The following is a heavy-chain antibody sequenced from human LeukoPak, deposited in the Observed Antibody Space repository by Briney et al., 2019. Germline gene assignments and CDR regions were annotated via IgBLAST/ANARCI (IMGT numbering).Heavy chain of an antibody. CDR1: GFTFSNAW. V-gene: IGHV3-15*01. D-gene: IGHD2-15*01. CDR2: IKSKTDGGTT. Sequence: PGGSLRLSCAASGFTFSNAWMSWVRQAPGKGLEWVGRIKSKTDGGTTDYAAPVKGRFTISRDDSKNTLYLQMNSLKTEDTAVYYCTRDVPLVVVAATPGDYWGQGTLVTVSS. J-gene: IGHJ4*02. CDR3: TRDVPLVVVAATPGDY.